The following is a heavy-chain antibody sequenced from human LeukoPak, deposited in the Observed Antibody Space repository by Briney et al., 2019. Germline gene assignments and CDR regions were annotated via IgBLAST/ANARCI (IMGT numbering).Heavy chain of an antibody. Sequence: GGSLRLSCAASGFIFRDYHIHWVRQAPGKGLEWVSSISPSAGYMYYADSVKGRFTISRDNAKNSLYLQMNSLRAEDTAIYYCARGPWDYYDSSNYRTYDYWGQGTLVTVSS. D-gene: IGHD3-22*01. CDR1: GFIFRDYH. V-gene: IGHV3-21*01. J-gene: IGHJ4*02. CDR2: ISPSAGYM. CDR3: ARGPWDYYDSSNYRTYDY.